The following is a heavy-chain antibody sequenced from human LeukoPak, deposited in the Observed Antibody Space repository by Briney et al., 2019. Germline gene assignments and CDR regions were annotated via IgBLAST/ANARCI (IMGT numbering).Heavy chain of an antibody. CDR2: ISYDGSNK. Sequence: GGSLRLSCAASGFTFSSYAMHWVRQAPGKGLEWVAVISYDGSNKYYADSVKGRFTISRDNSKNTLYLQMDSLRAEDTAVYYSYLDYYDSSGYSAVYWGQGTLVTVSS. CDR1: GFTFSSYA. J-gene: IGHJ4*02. D-gene: IGHD3-22*01. V-gene: IGHV3-30-3*01. CDR3: YLDYYDSSGYSAVY.